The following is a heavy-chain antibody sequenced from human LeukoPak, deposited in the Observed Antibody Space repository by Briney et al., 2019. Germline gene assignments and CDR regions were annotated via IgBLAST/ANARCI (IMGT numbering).Heavy chain of an antibody. V-gene: IGHV4-38-2*02. Sequence: SETLSLTCTVSGYSISSGFYWGWIRQPPGKGLEWIGSMYHSGSTYYNPSLKSRVTIPVDTSKNQLSLKLRSVTAADTAVYYCARALGIFSFDSWGQGTLVTVSS. CDR1: GYSISSGFY. D-gene: IGHD3-3*01. CDR3: ARALGIFSFDS. CDR2: MYHSGST. J-gene: IGHJ4*02.